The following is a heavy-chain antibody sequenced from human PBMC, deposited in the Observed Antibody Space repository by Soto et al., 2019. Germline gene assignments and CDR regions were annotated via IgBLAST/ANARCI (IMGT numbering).Heavy chain of an antibody. V-gene: IGHV2-5*02. D-gene: IGHD6-25*01. CDR2: IYWDDDK. CDR1: VVSLSSTRMA. CDR3: AHIVAAVLAYYFDY. J-gene: IGHJ4*02. Sequence: QITLKESGPTLVKPTQTLTLTCTLSVVSLSSTRMAVGWIRQPPGKALEWLALIYWDDDKRYSPFLKSRLTITKDTSKIQVVRTMSTMDPVDTARYYCAHIVAAVLAYYFDYWGQGTLVTVSS.